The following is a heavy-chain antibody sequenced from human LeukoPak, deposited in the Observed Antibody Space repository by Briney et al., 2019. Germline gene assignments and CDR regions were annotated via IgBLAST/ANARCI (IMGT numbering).Heavy chain of an antibody. V-gene: IGHV3-21*01. J-gene: IGHJ6*03. CDR3: ARDPYYYDSSGYYRYYYYYMDV. CDR2: ISSSSSYI. D-gene: IGHD3-22*01. CDR1: GFTFSSYI. Sequence: GGSLRLSCAASGFTFSSYIMNWVRQAPGKGLEWVSSISSSSSYIYYADSVKGRFTISRDNAKNSLYLQMNSLRAEDTAVYYCARDPYYYDSSGYYRYYYYYMDVWGKGTTVTVSS.